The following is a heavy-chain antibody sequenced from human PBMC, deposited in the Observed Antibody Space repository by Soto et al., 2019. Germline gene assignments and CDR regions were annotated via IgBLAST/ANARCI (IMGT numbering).Heavy chain of an antibody. CDR1: GGTFSSYT. CDR2: IIPILGIA. Sequence: QVQLVQSGAEVKKPGSSVKVSCKASGGTFSSYTISWVRQAPGQGLEWMGRIIPILGIANYAQKFQGRVTITADKSTSTAHMELSSLRSEDTAVYYCARVVDYNYYMDVWGKGTTVTVSS. D-gene: IGHD3-22*01. J-gene: IGHJ6*03. V-gene: IGHV1-69*02. CDR3: ARVVDYNYYMDV.